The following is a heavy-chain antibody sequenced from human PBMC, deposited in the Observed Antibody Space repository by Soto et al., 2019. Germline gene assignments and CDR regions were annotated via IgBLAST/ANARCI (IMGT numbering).Heavy chain of an antibody. D-gene: IGHD3-3*01. CDR1: GFTFSSYA. Sequence: EVQLLESGGGLVQPGGSLRLSCAASGFTFSSYAMSWVRQAPGKGLEWVSAISGSGGSTYYADSVKGRFTISRDNAKNTLYLQMNSLRAEDTAVYYCAKAPYDFWSGHNENWFDPWGQGTLVTVSS. CDR2: ISGSGGST. CDR3: AKAPYDFWSGHNENWFDP. V-gene: IGHV3-23*01. J-gene: IGHJ5*02.